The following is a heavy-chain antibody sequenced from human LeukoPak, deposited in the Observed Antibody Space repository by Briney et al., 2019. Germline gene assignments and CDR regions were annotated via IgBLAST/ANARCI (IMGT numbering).Heavy chain of an antibody. CDR3: ARDLRLRFPFDY. D-gene: IGHD5-12*01. CDR2: ISSSSSYI. CDR1: GYSISSGYY. V-gene: IGHV3-21*01. Sequence: ETLSLTCTVSGYSISSGYYWGWISQPPGKGLEWVSSISSSSSYIYYADSVKGRFTISRDNAKNSLYLQMNSLRAEDTAVYYCARDLRLRFPFDYWGQGTLVTVSS. J-gene: IGHJ4*02.